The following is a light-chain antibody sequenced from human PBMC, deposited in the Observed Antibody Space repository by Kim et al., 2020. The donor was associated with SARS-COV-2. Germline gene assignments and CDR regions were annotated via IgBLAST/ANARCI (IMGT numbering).Light chain of an antibody. CDR3: AAWDDTLSARV. CDR2: ANN. Sequence: QSVLTQPPSASGTPGQSVTISCSGRTSNVGKTYVYWYQQHPGTAPRLLIYANNQRPSGVPDRFSGSKSGTSASLAISGLRSEDEANYYCAAWDDTLSARVFGGGTKLTVL. J-gene: IGLJ3*02. CDR1: TSNVGKTY. V-gene: IGLV1-47*02.